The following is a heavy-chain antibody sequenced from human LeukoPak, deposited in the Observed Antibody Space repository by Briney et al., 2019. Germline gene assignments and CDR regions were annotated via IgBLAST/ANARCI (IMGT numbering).Heavy chain of an antibody. J-gene: IGHJ3*02. CDR3: VRAVSGTLGGAFDI. D-gene: IGHD1-7*01. CDR1: GYTFIDYF. V-gene: IGHV1-2*02. CDR2: INPNSGVT. Sequence: ASVKVSCKSSGYTFIDYFIHWMRQTPGQGLEWLGWINPNSGVTRYAQKFQDRVTMTRDTAAYMELSSLKSDDTAVYYCVRAVSGTLGGAFDIWGQGTAVTVSS.